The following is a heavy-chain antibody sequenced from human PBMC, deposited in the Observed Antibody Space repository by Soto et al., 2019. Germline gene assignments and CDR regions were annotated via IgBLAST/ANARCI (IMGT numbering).Heavy chain of an antibody. D-gene: IGHD4-4*01. CDR2: MNPNSGNT. V-gene: IGHV1-8*02. J-gene: IGHJ4*02. Sequence: ASVKVSCKASGGTFSSYAISWVRQATGQGLEWMGWMNPNSGNTGYAQKFQGRVTMTRNTSISTAYMELSSLRSEDTAVYYCARAVRTTVTSLGYWGQGTLVTVSS. CDR1: GGTFSSYA. CDR3: ARAVRTTVTSLGY.